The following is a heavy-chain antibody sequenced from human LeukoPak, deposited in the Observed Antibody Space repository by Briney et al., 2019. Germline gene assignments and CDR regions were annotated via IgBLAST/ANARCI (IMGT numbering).Heavy chain of an antibody. CDR1: GFTFSSFE. CDR2: ISSSGSTI. CDR3: ARGLRGYSYRYDY. Sequence: GGSLRLSCAASGFTFSSFEMNCVRQAPGKGLEWVSYISSSGSTIFYADSVKGRFTISRDNAKNSLYLQMNSLRAEDTAVYYCARGLRGYSYRYDYWGQGTLVTVSS. D-gene: IGHD5-18*01. V-gene: IGHV3-48*03. J-gene: IGHJ4*02.